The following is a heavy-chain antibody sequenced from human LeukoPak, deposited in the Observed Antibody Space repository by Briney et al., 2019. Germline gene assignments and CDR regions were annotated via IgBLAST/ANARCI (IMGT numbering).Heavy chain of an antibody. CDR3: ASSRNIAAAGTKLDY. V-gene: IGHV1-18*01. D-gene: IGHD6-13*01. Sequence: GASVKVSCKASGYTFTSYGISWVRQAPGQGLEWMGWISAYNGSTNYAQKLQGRVTMTTDTSTSTAYMELRSLRSDDTAVYYCASSRNIAAAGTKLDYWGQGTLVTVSS. CDR1: GYTFTSYG. J-gene: IGHJ4*02. CDR2: ISAYNGST.